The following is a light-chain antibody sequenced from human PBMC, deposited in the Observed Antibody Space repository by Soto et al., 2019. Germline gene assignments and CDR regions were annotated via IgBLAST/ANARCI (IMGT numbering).Light chain of an antibody. CDR3: QQYSNWPVYT. CDR2: GAF. CDR1: QSVGSS. Sequence: EIVMTQSPATLSVSPGEGVTLSCRASQSVGSSLAWYQQKPGQAPRILIYGAFTRVTGVPSRFSGSGSWTEFTLTISSLQSEDFAIYYCQQYSNWPVYTFGQGTKLEIK. J-gene: IGKJ2*01. V-gene: IGKV3-15*01.